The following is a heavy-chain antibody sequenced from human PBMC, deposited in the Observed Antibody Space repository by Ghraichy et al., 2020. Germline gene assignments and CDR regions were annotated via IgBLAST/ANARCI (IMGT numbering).Heavy chain of an antibody. Sequence: GGSLRLSCAASGFTFRNFAMSWVRQAPGKGLEWVSAFTGSGGTTYYADSVKGRFTISRDDSRSSLYLQMNSLRAEDTAVYYCAKIRMIADAFDIWGQGAMVTVSS. CDR2: FTGSGGTT. CDR3: AKIRMIADAFDI. V-gene: IGHV3-23*01. D-gene: IGHD3-22*01. J-gene: IGHJ3*02. CDR1: GFTFRNFA.